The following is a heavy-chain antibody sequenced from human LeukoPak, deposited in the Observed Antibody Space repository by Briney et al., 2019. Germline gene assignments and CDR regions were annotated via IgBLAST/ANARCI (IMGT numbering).Heavy chain of an antibody. V-gene: IGHV4-59*12. CDR3: ARDPDPNYDFWSGYSDAFDI. D-gene: IGHD3-3*01. Sequence: SETLSLTCTVSGGXISNYHWSWFRQPPGTGQEWLGHIEYSGGTTYNSSLKSRVTISVDTSKNKYSLKLNSVTAADTAVYYCARDPDPNYDFWSGYSDAFDIWGQGTMVTVSS. CDR2: IEYSGGT. J-gene: IGHJ3*02. CDR1: GGXISNYH.